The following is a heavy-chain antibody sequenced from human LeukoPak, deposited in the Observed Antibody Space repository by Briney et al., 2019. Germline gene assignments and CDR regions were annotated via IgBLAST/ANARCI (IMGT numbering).Heavy chain of an antibody. CDR2: ISYDGSNK. CDR1: GFTFSSYG. V-gene: IGHV3-30*03. CDR3: NGMDV. Sequence: GRPLRLSCAASGFTFSSYGMHWVRQAPGKGLEWVAVISYDGSNKYYADSVKGRFTISRDNSKNTLYLQMNSLRAEDTAVYYCNGMDVWGQGTTVTVSS. J-gene: IGHJ6*02.